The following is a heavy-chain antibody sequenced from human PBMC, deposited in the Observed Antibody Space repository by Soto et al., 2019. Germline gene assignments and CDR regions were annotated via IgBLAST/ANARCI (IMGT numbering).Heavy chain of an antibody. J-gene: IGHJ6*04. D-gene: IGHD3-9*01. CDR1: GFTFSSYA. CDR2: ISGSGGSA. V-gene: IGHV3-23*01. CDR3: AKDPILTGYEEYYYYGREV. Sequence: LRLSCAASGFTFSSYAMTWVRQAPGKGMEWVSGISGSGGSAYNADSVKGRFTISRDNSKNTLYLQMNSLRAEDTAVYYCAKDPILTGYEEYYYYGREVWGEGKTVNVSA.